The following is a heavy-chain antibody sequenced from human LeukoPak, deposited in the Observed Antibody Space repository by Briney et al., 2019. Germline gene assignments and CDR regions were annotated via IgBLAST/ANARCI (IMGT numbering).Heavy chain of an antibody. Sequence: PGGSLRLSCAASGFTFSSYAMSWVRQAPGKGLEWVSAISGSGSSTYYADSVKGRFTISRDNAKNSLYLQMNSLRAEDTAVYYCAELGITMIGGVWGKGTTVTISS. V-gene: IGHV3-23*01. CDR2: ISGSGSST. CDR3: AELGITMIGGV. J-gene: IGHJ6*04. CDR1: GFTFSSYA. D-gene: IGHD3-10*02.